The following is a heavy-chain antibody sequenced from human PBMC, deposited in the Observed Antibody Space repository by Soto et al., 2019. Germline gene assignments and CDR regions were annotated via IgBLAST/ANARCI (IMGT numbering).Heavy chain of an antibody. CDR3: AKGPARYSGTPESPRISY. J-gene: IGHJ4*02. CDR2: ISGSGGST. Sequence: EVQLLDSGGGLVQPGGSLRLSCAASGFTFSSYAMGWVRQAPGKGLEWVSTISGSGGSTYYEDSVKGRFTIFRDNSKNMLYLQMSSLRAEDTAVYYCAKGPARYSGTPESPRISYWGQGTLVTVSS. D-gene: IGHD1-26*01. CDR1: GFTFSSYA. V-gene: IGHV3-23*01.